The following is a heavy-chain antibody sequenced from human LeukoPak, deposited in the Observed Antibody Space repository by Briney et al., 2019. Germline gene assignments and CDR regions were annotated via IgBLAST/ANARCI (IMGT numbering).Heavy chain of an antibody. V-gene: IGHV3-7*03. Sequence: GGSLRLSCAASGFTFSSYWMSWVRQAPGKGLEWVANIKQDGSEKYYVDSVKGRFTISRDNAKNSLYLQMSTLRAEDTAVYYCAKDWPVSGDHYSPFDYWGQGTLVTVSS. CDR2: IKQDGSEK. D-gene: IGHD4-11*01. CDR3: AKDWPVSGDHYSPFDY. J-gene: IGHJ4*02. CDR1: GFTFSSYW.